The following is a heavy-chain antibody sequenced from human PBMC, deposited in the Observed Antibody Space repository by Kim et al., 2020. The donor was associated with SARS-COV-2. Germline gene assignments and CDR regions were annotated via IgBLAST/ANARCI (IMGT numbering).Heavy chain of an antibody. Sequence: GGSLRLSCAASGFTFSSYSMNWVRQAPGKGLEWVSYISSSSSTIYYADSVKGRSTISRDNAKNSLYLQMNSLRAEDTAVYYCARDPVVLWFGNRGVDYYYYSMDVWGQGTTVTVSS. D-gene: IGHD3-10*01. V-gene: IGHV3-48*04. CDR1: GFTFSSYS. CDR2: ISSSSSTI. J-gene: IGHJ6*02. CDR3: ARDPVVLWFGNRGVDYYYYSMDV.